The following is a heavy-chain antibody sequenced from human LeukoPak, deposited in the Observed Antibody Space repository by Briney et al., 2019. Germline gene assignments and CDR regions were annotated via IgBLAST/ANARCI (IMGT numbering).Heavy chain of an antibody. J-gene: IGHJ6*02. CDR3: AKVLCRYQQYGMDV. CDR2: ISGSGGST. D-gene: IGHD1-26*01. Sequence: GGSLRLSCAASGFTFSSYAMSWVRQAPGKGLEWVSAISGSGGSTYYADSVKGRFTISRDNSKNTLYLQMNSLRAEDTAVYYCAKVLCRYQQYGMDVWGQGTTVTVSS. CDR1: GFTFSSYA. V-gene: IGHV3-23*01.